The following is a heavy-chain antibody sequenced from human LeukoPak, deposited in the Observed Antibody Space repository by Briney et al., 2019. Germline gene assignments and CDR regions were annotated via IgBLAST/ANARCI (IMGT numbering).Heavy chain of an antibody. V-gene: IGHV3-30*18. CDR1: GFTFSFSG. J-gene: IGHJ4*02. CDR3: AKDRSTTWSFDY. CDR2: ISDDGSRK. D-gene: IGHD6-13*01. Sequence: PGRSLRLSCAASGFTFSFSGMYWVRQAPGKGLDGVAFISDDGSRKYYADSVKGRFTISRDNSKNTLFLQMNSLRTEDTAVYYCAKDRSTTWSFDYWGQGTLVTVSS.